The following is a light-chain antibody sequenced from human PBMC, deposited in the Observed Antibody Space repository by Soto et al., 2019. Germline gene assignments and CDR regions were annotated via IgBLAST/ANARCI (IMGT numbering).Light chain of an antibody. CDR1: TLGSKF. J-gene: IGLJ2*01. V-gene: IGLV3-1*01. CDR3: QAWDSGTVV. Sequence: SYELTQPPSVSVSPGQTANITCSGNTLGSKFVFWYQQKAGQSPTVVIYEDTKRPSGIPERFSGSNSGNTATLTISGTQAMDEADFYCQAWDSGTVVFGGGTKLTVL. CDR2: EDT.